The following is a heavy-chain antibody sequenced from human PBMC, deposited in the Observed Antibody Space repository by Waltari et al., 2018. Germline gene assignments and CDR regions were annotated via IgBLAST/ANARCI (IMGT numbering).Heavy chain of an antibody. J-gene: IGHJ6*03. CDR2: INWNGGST. CDR1: GFSLGDYD. V-gene: IGHV3-20*04. CDR3: AKDSLGIPFYYVDV. Sequence: DVQLVESGGSVVRPGGSLRLSCAASGFSLGDYDISWVRQAPGKGLEWVSGINWNGGSTSYAESVKGRFTISRDNAKNSLYLQMNSLRDEDTALYYCAKDSLGIPFYYVDVWGKGTTVTVS.